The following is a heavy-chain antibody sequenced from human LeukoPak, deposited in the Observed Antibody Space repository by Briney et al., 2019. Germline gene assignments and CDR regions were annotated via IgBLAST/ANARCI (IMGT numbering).Heavy chain of an antibody. CDR1: GGSISSSNYY. V-gene: IGHV4-39*07. J-gene: IGHJ6*03. CDR3: ARIAARPPYYYYYYIDV. Sequence: PSETLSLTCSVSGGSISSSNYYWGWIRQPPGTGLEWIGSIYYSGSTYYNPSLKSRVTIPVDTSKNQFSLKLSSVTAADTAVYYCARIAARPPYYYYYYIDVWGKGTTVTVSS. D-gene: IGHD6-6*01. CDR2: IYYSGST.